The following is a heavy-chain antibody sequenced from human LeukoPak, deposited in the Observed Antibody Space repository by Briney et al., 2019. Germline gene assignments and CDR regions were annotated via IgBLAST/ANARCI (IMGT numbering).Heavy chain of an antibody. CDR3: ARDRLRYFDWLLPHDAFDI. CDR2: INPNSGGT. D-gene: IGHD3-9*01. CDR1: GYTFTGYY. Sequence: GASVKVSCKASGYTFTGYYMHWVRQAPGQGLEWMGWINPNSGGTNYAQKFQGRVTMTRDTSISTAYMELSRLRSDDTAVYYCARDRLRYFDWLLPHDAFDIWGQGTMVTVSS. J-gene: IGHJ3*02. V-gene: IGHV1-2*02.